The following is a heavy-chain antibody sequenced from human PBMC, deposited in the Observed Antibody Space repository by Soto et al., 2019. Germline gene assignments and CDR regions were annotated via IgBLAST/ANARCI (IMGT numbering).Heavy chain of an antibody. D-gene: IGHD3-10*01. CDR2: LYYSGST. CDR1: GGYISRYY. Sequence: QVQLQESGPGLVKPSETLSLTCTVSGGYISRYYWSWFRQPPGKGLEWIGYLYYSGSTNYNPSLESRVTIPVDTSENQFSLKLRSVSAADTTVYYCARRKIWFGGAGAFYIWGHGTIVTVSS. J-gene: IGHJ3*02. V-gene: IGHV4-59*01. CDR3: ARRKIWFGGAGAFYI.